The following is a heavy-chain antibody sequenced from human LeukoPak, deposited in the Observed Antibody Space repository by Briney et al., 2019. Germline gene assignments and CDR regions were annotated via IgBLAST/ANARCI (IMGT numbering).Heavy chain of an antibody. CDR3: AREESSSSSGNPFDI. D-gene: IGHD6-6*01. CDR2: IYYSGST. J-gene: IGHJ3*02. CDR1: GGSISSSSYY. V-gene: IGHV4-39*07. Sequence: SETLSLTCTVSGGSISSSSYYWGWIRQPPGKGLEWIGSIYYSGSTYYNPSLKSRVTISVDTSKNQFSLKLSSVTASDTAVYYCAREESSSSSGNPFDIWGQGTMVTVSS.